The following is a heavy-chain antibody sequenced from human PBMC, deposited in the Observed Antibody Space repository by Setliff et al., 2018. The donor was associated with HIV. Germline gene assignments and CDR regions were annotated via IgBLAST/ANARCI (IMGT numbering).Heavy chain of an antibody. Sequence: SETLSLTCAVSGYSISSGYYWGWIRQPPGKGLERIGSIYHSESTYYNPSLKSRVTISVDTSKNQFSLKLNSVTAADTAVYYCARLPRLYDMDVWGQGTTVTVSS. V-gene: IGHV4-38-2*01. D-gene: IGHD2-21*01. CDR3: ARLPRLYDMDV. CDR2: IYHSEST. J-gene: IGHJ6*02. CDR1: GYSISSGYY.